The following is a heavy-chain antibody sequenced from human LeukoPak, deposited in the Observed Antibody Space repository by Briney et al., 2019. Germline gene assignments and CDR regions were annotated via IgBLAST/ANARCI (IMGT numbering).Heavy chain of an antibody. J-gene: IGHJ5*02. Sequence: PGGSLRLSCAASGFTFSSYEMNWVRQAPGKGLEWVSYISSSGNTIYYADSVKGRFTISRDNAKNSLYLQMNSLRAEDTAVYYCARDPGNYYDSSGYRFDPWGQGTLVTVSS. CDR2: ISSSGNTI. CDR3: ARDPGNYYDSSGYRFDP. V-gene: IGHV3-48*03. D-gene: IGHD3-22*01. CDR1: GFTFSSYE.